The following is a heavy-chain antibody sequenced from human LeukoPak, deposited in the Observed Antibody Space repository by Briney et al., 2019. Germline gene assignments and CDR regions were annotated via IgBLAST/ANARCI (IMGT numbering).Heavy chain of an antibody. Sequence: SETLSLTCAVYGGSFSGYYWSWIRQPPGKGLEWIGEINHSGSTNYNPSLKSRVTISVDTSKNQFSLKLSSVTAADTAVYYCAREAAAYYDILTGYYTGRGNWFDPWGQGTLVTVSS. D-gene: IGHD3-9*01. V-gene: IGHV4-34*01. CDR2: INHSGST. CDR3: AREAAAYYDILTGYYTGRGNWFDP. CDR1: GGSFSGYY. J-gene: IGHJ5*02.